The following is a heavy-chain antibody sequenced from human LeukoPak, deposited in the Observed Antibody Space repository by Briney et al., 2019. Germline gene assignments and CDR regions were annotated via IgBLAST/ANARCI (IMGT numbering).Heavy chain of an antibody. Sequence: HPGGSLRLSCAASGFTVSSNYMSWVRQAPGKGLEWVANIKQDGSEKHYVDSVKGRFTISRDNAKNSLYLQMSSLRAEDTAVYYCTRVEETATTAAIIRKYSYYYYYMDVWGKGNTVTVSS. CDR2: IKQDGSEK. CDR3: TRVEETATTAAIIRKYSYYYYYMDV. D-gene: IGHD4-11*01. CDR1: GFTVSSNY. V-gene: IGHV3-7*01. J-gene: IGHJ6*03.